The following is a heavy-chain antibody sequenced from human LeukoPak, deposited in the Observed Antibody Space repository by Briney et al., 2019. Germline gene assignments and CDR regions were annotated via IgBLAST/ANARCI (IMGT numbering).Heavy chain of an antibody. Sequence: PGGSLRLSCAASGFTFSSYSMNWVRQAPGKGLEWVSIISSSSNDIYYADSVKGRFTISRDNTKNSVYLQMNSLRDEDTAVYYCARGATADTRHLDYWGQGTLVTVSS. CDR3: ARGATADTRHLDY. CDR1: GFTFSSYS. D-gene: IGHD2-21*02. J-gene: IGHJ4*02. CDR2: ISSSSNDI. V-gene: IGHV3-21*01.